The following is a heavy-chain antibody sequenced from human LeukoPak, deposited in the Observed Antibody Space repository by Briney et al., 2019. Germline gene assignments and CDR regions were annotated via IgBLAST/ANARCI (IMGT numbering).Heavy chain of an antibody. D-gene: IGHD3-9*01. CDR3: AREGVRYFDWLSHLNY. CDR2: IIPIFGTA. V-gene: IGHV1-69*06. CDR1: GGTFSSYA. J-gene: IGHJ4*02. Sequence: SVKVSCKASGGTFSSYAISWVRQAPGQGLEWMGRIIPIFGTANYAQKFQGRVTITADKSTSTAYMELSSLRSEDTAVYYCAREGVRYFDWLSHLNYWGQGTLVTVSS.